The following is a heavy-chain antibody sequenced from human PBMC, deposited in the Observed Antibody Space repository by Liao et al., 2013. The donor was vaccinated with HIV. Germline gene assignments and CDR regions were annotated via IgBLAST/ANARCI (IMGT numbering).Heavy chain of an antibody. V-gene: IGHV4-39*07. CDR2: IYYSGST. CDR3: ARDLQRWYNYDSSGAFDY. CDR1: GGSISSNNLY. J-gene: IGHJ4*02. Sequence: QLQLQESGPGLVKPSETLSLTCTVSGGSISSNNLYWGWIRQPPGKGLEWIGNIYYSGSTYYNPSLKSRVTISVDTSKNQFSLKLSSVTAADTAVYFCARDLQRWYNYDSSGAFDYWGQGTLVTVSS. D-gene: IGHD3-22*01.